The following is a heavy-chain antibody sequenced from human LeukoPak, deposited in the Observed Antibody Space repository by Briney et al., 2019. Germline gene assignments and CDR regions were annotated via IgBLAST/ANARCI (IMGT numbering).Heavy chain of an antibody. D-gene: IGHD3-3*01. CDR2: ISGSGGST. CDR3: AKGYDFWSGYPSNFDY. CDR1: GFTFSSYA. J-gene: IGHJ4*02. V-gene: IGHV3-23*01. Sequence: GGSLRLSCAASGFTFSSYAMSWVRQAPGKGLEWVSAISGSGGSTYYADSVKGRFTISRDNSKNTLYLQMNSLRAEDTAVYCCAKGYDFWSGYPSNFDYWGQGTLVTVSP.